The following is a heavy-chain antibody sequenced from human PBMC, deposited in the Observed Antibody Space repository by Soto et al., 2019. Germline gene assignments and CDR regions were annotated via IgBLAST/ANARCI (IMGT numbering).Heavy chain of an antibody. CDR2: ISSSGSTI. V-gene: IGHV3-48*03. D-gene: IGHD3-10*01. CDR3: ARDATMVRGVIVDYYYYGMDV. Sequence: PGGSLRLSCAASGFTFSSYEMNWVRQAPGKGLEWVSYISSSGSTIYYADSVKGRFTISRDNAKNSLYLQMNSLRAEDTAVYYCARDATMVRGVIVDYYYYGMDVWGQGTTVTVS. J-gene: IGHJ6*02. CDR1: GFTFSSYE.